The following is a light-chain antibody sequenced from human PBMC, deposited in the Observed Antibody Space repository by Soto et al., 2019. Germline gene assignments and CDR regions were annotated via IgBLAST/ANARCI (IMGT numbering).Light chain of an antibody. CDR2: RAS. CDR1: QSVTSGY. V-gene: IGKV3-20*01. CDR3: QQYATSPPMYT. J-gene: IGKJ2*01. Sequence: EIVLTQSPGTLSLSPGERGTLSCRASQSVTSGYLGWYQQKPGQAPRLLIYRASSRATGISDRFSGSGSGTDFTLTISRLEPEDSAVYYCQQYATSPPMYTFGQGTKVEIK.